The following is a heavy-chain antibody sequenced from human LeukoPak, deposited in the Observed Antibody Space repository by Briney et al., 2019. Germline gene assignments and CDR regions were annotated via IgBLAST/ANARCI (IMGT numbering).Heavy chain of an antibody. Sequence: SETLSLTCTVSGGSMSSHYWSWIRQPPGKGLEWIGYIYYSGSTNYNPSLKSRVTISVDTSKNQFSLKLSSVTAADTAVYYCARNQDYGSYYYYYMDVWGKGTTVTVSS. V-gene: IGHV4-59*11. CDR3: ARNQDYGSYYYYYMDV. D-gene: IGHD4-17*01. J-gene: IGHJ6*03. CDR1: GGSMSSHY. CDR2: IYYSGST.